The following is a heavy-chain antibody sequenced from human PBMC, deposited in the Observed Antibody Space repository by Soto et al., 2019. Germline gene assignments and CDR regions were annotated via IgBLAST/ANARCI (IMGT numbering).Heavy chain of an antibody. V-gene: IGHV1-18*01. Sequence: ASVKVSCKTSGYTFTDYGINWVRQAPGQGLEWMGWISTYNGNTNYAQKFQGRVTMATDTSTSTAYMELSSLRSEDTAVYYCAKARAQYYDFWSGYPVDYWGQGTLVTVSS. D-gene: IGHD3-3*01. CDR2: ISTYNGNT. J-gene: IGHJ4*02. CDR1: GYTFTDYG. CDR3: AKARAQYYDFWSGYPVDY.